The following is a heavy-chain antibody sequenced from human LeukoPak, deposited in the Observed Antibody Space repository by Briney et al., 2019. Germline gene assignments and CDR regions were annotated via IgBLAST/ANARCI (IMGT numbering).Heavy chain of an antibody. CDR2: INHSGST. J-gene: IGHJ4*02. D-gene: IGHD2-2*01. CDR3: ARSRRETYCSSTSCAKYYFDY. V-gene: IGHV4-34*01. CDR1: GVSFSGYY. Sequence: KPSETLSLTCAVYGVSFSGYYWSWIRQPPGKGLEWIGEINHSGSTNYNPSLKSRVTISVDTSKNQFSLKLSSVTAADTAVYYCARSRRETYCSSTSCAKYYFDYWGQGTLVTVSP.